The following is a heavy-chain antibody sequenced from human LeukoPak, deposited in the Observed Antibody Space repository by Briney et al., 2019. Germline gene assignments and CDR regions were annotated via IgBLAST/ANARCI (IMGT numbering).Heavy chain of an antibody. CDR1: GFTFSNYW. Sequence: GGSLRLSCAASGFTFSNYWMSWVRQAPGKGLEWVAHIWPLGDEKTYVDSVKGRFTISRDNAKNSLYLQMNSLRAEDTAVYYCAELGITMIGGVWGKGTTVTISS. CDR3: AELGITMIGGV. J-gene: IGHJ6*04. D-gene: IGHD3-10*02. V-gene: IGHV3-7*01. CDR2: IWPLGDEK.